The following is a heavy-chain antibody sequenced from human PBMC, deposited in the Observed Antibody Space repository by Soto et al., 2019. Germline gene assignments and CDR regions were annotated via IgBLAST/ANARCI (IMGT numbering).Heavy chain of an antibody. Sequence: QVQLVQSGAEVKKPGSSVKVSCKASGGTFSSYTIRWVRQAPGQGLEWMGRIIPILGIANYAQKFQGRVTITADKSTSTGYMELSSLRSEDTAVYYCASTMVRGVMPLDYYYYYMDVWGKGTTVTVSS. CDR2: IIPILGIA. CDR3: ASTMVRGVMPLDYYYYYMDV. V-gene: IGHV1-69*02. J-gene: IGHJ6*03. D-gene: IGHD3-10*01. CDR1: GGTFSSYT.